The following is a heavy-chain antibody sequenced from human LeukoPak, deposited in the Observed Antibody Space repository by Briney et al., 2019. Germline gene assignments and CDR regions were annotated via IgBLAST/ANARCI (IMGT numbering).Heavy chain of an antibody. J-gene: IGHJ4*02. CDR2: ISSSSSTI. V-gene: IGHV3-48*04. Sequence: GGSLRLSCAASGFTFSSYSMNWVRQAPGKGLEWVSYISSSSSTIYYADSVKGRFTISRDNAKNSLYLQMNSLRAEDTAVYYCARRWGLGSNDYWGQGTLVTVSS. D-gene: IGHD2-15*01. CDR1: GFTFSSYS. CDR3: ARRWGLGSNDY.